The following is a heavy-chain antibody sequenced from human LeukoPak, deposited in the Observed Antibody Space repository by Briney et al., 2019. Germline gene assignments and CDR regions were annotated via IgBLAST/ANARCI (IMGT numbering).Heavy chain of an antibody. D-gene: IGHD6-19*01. CDR2: IRYDGSNK. J-gene: IGHJ4*02. V-gene: IGHV3-30*02. CDR3: AAPTGGIVGWLVLDFDY. Sequence: QPGGSLRLSCAASGSTFSSYGMHWVRQAPGKGLEWVAFIRYDGSNKYYADSVKGRFTISRDNSKNTLYLQMNSLRAEDTAVYYCAAPTGGIVGWLVLDFDYWGQGTLVTVSS. CDR1: GSTFSSYG.